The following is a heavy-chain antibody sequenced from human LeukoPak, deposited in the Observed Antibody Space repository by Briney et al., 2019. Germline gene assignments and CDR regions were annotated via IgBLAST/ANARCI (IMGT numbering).Heavy chain of an antibody. CDR1: GFTFTTYW. CDR2: INSDGSST. J-gene: IGHJ4*02. CDR3: VTIGGSGAAYFY. V-gene: IGHV3-74*01. Sequence: PGGSLRLSCTASGFTFTTYWMHWVRQAPGKGLVWVSRINSDGSSTTYADSVEARFTISRDNAKNTVYLQMNSLRAEDTAAYYCVTIGGSGAAYFYWGQGTLVTVSS. D-gene: IGHD3-16*01.